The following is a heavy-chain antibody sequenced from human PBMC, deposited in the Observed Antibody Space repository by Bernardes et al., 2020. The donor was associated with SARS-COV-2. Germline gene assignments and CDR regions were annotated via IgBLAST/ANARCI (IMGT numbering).Heavy chain of an antibody. CDR2: INHSGST. D-gene: IGHD6-19*01. CDR3: ARGDWQAVAGTLTFYYYYGMDV. V-gene: IGHV4-34*01. CDR1: GGSFSGYY. J-gene: IGHJ6*02. Sequence: TLSLTCAVYGGSFSGYYWSWIRQPPGKGLEWIGEINHSGSTNYNPSLKSRVTISVDTSKNQFSLKLSSVTAADTAVYYCARGDWQAVAGTLTFYYYYGMDVWGQGTTVTVSS.